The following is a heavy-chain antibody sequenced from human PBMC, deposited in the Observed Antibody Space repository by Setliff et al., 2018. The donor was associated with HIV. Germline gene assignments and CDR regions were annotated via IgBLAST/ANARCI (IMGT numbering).Heavy chain of an antibody. Sequence: ASVKVSCKSSGYPFTDYCIHWVRQAPGKGLEWMGGFDPEKSEKIYAQKLQGRVTMTEDTSTDTAYMELRSLRSEDTAVYYCATHRWYSGSYLRDYWGQGTLVTVSS. D-gene: IGHD1-26*01. CDR1: GYPFTDYC. J-gene: IGHJ4*02. CDR2: FDPEKSEK. V-gene: IGHV1-24*01. CDR3: ATHRWYSGSYLRDY.